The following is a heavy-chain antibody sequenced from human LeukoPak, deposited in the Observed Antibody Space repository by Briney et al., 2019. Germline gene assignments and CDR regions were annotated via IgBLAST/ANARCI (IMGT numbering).Heavy chain of an antibody. Sequence: SETLSLTCTVSGGSISSYYWSWIRQPPGKGLEWIGYIYYSGSTNYNPSLKSRVTISVDTSKNQFSLKLSSVTAADTAVYYCARELLHYDFWSGPDASDIWGQGTMVTVSS. CDR1: GGSISSYY. CDR2: IYYSGST. CDR3: ARELLHYDFWSGPDASDI. J-gene: IGHJ3*02. V-gene: IGHV4-59*01. D-gene: IGHD3-3*01.